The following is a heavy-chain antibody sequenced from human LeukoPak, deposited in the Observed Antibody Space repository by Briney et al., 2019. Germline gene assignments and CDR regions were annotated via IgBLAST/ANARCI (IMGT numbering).Heavy chain of an antibody. V-gene: IGHV1-46*01. CDR3: AREGAAGTSYYYYGMDV. J-gene: IGHJ6*02. CDR1: GYTFTSYY. CDR2: INPSGGST. Sequence: GASVKVSWKASGYTFTSYYMHWVRQAPGQGLEWMGIINPSGGSTSYAQKFQGRVTMTRDTSTSTVYMELSSLRSEDTAVYYCAREGAAGTSYYYYGMDVWGQGTTVTVSS. D-gene: IGHD6-13*01.